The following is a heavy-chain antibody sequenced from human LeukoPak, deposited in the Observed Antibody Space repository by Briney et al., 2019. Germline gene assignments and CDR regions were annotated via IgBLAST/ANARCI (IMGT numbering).Heavy chain of an antibody. CDR3: ARVGLSSWSWRLFDY. Sequence: ASVKVSCKASGYTFTGYYMHWVRQAPGQGLEWMGWINPNSGGTNYAQEFQGRVTMTRDTSISTAYMELSRLRSDDTAVYYCARVGLSSWSWRLFDYWGQGTLVTVSS. CDR2: INPNSGGT. D-gene: IGHD2-2*01. V-gene: IGHV1-2*02. CDR1: GYTFTGYY. J-gene: IGHJ4*02.